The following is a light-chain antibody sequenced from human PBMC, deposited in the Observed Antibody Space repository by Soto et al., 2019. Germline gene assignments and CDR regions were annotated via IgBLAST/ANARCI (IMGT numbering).Light chain of an antibody. Sequence: DIQMTHSPSSLSASVGDRVTITCRASQSISNYLNWYQQKPGKDPKVLIYAASSSQSGVPSRFSGSGSGKDFTLTISSLQPEDFATYYCQQSYIIPWTFGQGTKVDIX. CDR2: AAS. V-gene: IGKV1-39*01. CDR1: QSISNY. CDR3: QQSYIIPWT. J-gene: IGKJ1*01.